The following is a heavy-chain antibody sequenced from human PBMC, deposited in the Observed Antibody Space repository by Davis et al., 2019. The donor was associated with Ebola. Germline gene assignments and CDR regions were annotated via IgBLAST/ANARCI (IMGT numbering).Heavy chain of an antibody. Sequence: GGSLRLSCAASGFTVSSNHMSWVRQAPGKGLEWVSVIYDHSTAYADSVRGRFIIPRDNAKNSLYLQMNTLRGEDTAIYYCVPGAWIRGQGNLVTVSS. D-gene: IGHD5-18*01. J-gene: IGHJ4*02. CDR2: IYDHST. V-gene: IGHV3-53*01. CDR1: GFTVSSNH. CDR3: VPGAWI.